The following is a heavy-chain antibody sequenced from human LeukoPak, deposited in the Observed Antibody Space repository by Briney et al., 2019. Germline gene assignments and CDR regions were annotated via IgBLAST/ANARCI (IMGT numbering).Heavy chain of an antibody. Sequence: PGGSLRLSCAASGFTFSSYWMSWVRQAPGKGLEWVANVKEDGSERYSVDSVRVRFTISRDNAKNSLYLQMNSLRAEDTAVYYCARLSPSGSSYSHFDYWGQGTLVTVSS. J-gene: IGHJ4*02. V-gene: IGHV3-7*01. CDR3: ARLSPSGSSYSHFDY. CDR2: VKEDGSER. CDR1: GFTFSSYW. D-gene: IGHD1-26*01.